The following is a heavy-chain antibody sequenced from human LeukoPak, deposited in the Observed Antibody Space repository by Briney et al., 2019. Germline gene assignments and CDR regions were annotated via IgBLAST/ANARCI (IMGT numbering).Heavy chain of an antibody. CDR2: ISYEGSKK. CDR1: GFNFRSYG. V-gene: IGHV3-30*18. D-gene: IGHD2-21*02. J-gene: IGHJ6*02. Sequence: QTGGSLRLSCAASGFNFRSYGMHWVRQAPGKGLEWVAVISYEGSKKYYADSVKDRFTISRDNSKNTLYLQMNSLRAEDTALYYCAKEGCGVDCYYYYGMDVWGQGTTVTVSS. CDR3: AKEGCGVDCYYYYGMDV.